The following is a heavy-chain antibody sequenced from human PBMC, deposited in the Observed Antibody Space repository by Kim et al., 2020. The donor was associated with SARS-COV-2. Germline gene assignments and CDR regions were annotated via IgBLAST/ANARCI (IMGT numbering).Heavy chain of an antibody. V-gene: IGHV3-74*01. D-gene: IGHD2-2*01. CDR1: GFTFSTYC. Sequence: GGSLRLSCVASGFTFSTYCMHWVRQAPGKGLVWVSRLNSTRNIIVYADSVKGRFTISRDNAKNTLYLQMNSLRAEDTAVYYCTRDPEYYSSTSCHGMDVWGQGTPVTVSS. CDR2: LNSTRNII. J-gene: IGHJ6*02. CDR3: TRDPEYYSSTSCHGMDV.